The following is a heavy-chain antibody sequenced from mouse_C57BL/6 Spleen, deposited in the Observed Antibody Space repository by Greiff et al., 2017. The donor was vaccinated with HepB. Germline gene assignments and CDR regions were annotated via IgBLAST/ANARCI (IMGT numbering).Heavy chain of an antibody. CDR3: ARYGGGAMDY. J-gene: IGHJ4*01. CDR1: GYTFTSYW. D-gene: IGHD1-1*01. Sequence: QVQLQQPGAELVKPGASVKLSCEASGYTFTSYWMHWVKQRPGQGLEWIGMIHPNSGSTNYNEKFKSKATLTVDKSSSTAYMQLSSLTSEDSAVYYCARYGGGAMDYWGQGTSVTVSS. CDR2: IHPNSGST. V-gene: IGHV1-64*01.